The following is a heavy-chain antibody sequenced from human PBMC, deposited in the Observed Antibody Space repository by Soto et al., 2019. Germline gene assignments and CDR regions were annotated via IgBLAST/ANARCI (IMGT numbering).Heavy chain of an antibody. CDR1: GFIFSTYS. CDR2: INSGSTSI. D-gene: IGHD6-13*01. J-gene: IGHJ5*02. CDR3: ERLYSTSTVSRWFDP. Sequence: EVQLVESGGGLVQPGGSLRLSCAASGFIFSTYSMNWVRQAPGKGLEWISFINSGSTSIYYADSVRGRFTISRDNAANSLFLQMNSLRDEDTAVYYCERLYSTSTVSRWFDPWGQGTLVTVSS. V-gene: IGHV3-48*02.